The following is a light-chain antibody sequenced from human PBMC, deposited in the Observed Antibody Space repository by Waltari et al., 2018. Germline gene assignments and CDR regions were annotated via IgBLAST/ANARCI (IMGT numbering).Light chain of an antibody. CDR2: RNN. CDR3: AAWDDRLNGPV. Sequence: QSVLTQPPSASGTPGQRVTIACSGGSSNIESNTVNGYQQLPGTAPKLLIYRNNQRPSGVPDRFSGSKSGTSASLGISGLQSEDEADYYCAAWDDRLNGPVFGGGTKLTVL. J-gene: IGLJ3*02. V-gene: IGLV1-44*01. CDR1: SSNIESNT.